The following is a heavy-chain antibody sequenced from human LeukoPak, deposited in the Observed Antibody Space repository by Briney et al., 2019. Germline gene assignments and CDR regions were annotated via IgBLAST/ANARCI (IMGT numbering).Heavy chain of an antibody. J-gene: IGHJ4*02. V-gene: IGHV3-21*01. Sequence: GGSLRLSCAASGFTFSSYSMNWVRQAPGKGLEWVSSISSSSSYIYYADSVKGRFTISRDNAKNSLYLQMNSLRAEDTAVYYCARDGGTSTPFDYWGQGTVVTVSS. CDR1: GFTFSSYS. CDR3: ARDGGTSTPFDY. D-gene: IGHD2-15*01. CDR2: ISSSSSYI.